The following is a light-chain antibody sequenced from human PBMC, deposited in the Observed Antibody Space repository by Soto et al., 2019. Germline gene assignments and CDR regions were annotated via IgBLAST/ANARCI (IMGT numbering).Light chain of an antibody. CDR2: GAS. V-gene: IGKV3-20*01. CDR3: QQYGSSPYT. CDR1: QSVSNNY. Sequence: IVLTQSPGTLSLSPGERATLSCRASQSVSNNYLAWYQQKPGQAARLLIFGASNRATAIADRFSGSGSATDFTLTISRLDPEDCAVYYCQQYGSSPYTFGQGTRLDI. J-gene: IGKJ2*01.